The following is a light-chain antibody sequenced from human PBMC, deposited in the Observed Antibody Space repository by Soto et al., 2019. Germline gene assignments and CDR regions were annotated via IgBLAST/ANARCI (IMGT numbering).Light chain of an antibody. CDR3: QQYNIWPLT. CDR2: GAS. Sequence: EVVMTQSPATLSVSPGERATLSCRASQSVSINLAWYQQKLGQAPRRVIYGASTGATGIPARFSGSGSGTDFTLTISSLESEDFALYYCQQYNIWPLTFGGGTQLEIK. CDR1: QSVSIN. J-gene: IGKJ4*01. V-gene: IGKV3-15*01.